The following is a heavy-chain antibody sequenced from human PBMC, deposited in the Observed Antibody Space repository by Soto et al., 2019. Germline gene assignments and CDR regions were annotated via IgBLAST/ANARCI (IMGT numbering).Heavy chain of an antibody. CDR2: TYPGDSDT. Sequence: GESLKISCKGSGYRFTTHWIARVRQMPGKGLEWMGITYPGDSDTRYSPSFEGQVTISADKSIDTAYLQWSGLKASDTGIYYCARRGYCISTSCHIDYWGQGTLVTVSS. CDR3: ARRGYCISTSCHIDY. CDR1: GYRFTTHW. V-gene: IGHV5-51*01. D-gene: IGHD2-2*02. J-gene: IGHJ4*02.